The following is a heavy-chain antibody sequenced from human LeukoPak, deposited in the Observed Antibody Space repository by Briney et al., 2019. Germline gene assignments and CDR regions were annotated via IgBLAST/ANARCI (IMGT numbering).Heavy chain of an antibody. CDR2: LSDTGDSR. V-gene: IGHV3-23*01. Sequence: GSLRLSCAASGFTLSKHPMYWVRQAPGKGLGWVSSLSDTGDSRHYADSVKGRFTISRDSARGALYLQMNSLRAEDTAVYYCAKGDCASGSCYFDDWGQGSQVTVSS. D-gene: IGHD2-8*01. J-gene: IGHJ4*02. CDR3: AKGDCASGSCYFDD. CDR1: GFTLSKHP.